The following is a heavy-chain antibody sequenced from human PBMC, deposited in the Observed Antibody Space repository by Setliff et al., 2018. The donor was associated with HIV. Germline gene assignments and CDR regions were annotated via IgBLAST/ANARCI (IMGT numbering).Heavy chain of an antibody. CDR1: GVSISSRNW. Sequence: PSETLSLTCAVSGVSISSRNWWSWVRQPPGKGLEWIGEINYSGNTNYNPSLKTRVTISVDKSKNQFFLNLKSVTAADTAVYFCAREYSGSGINFNPLTWGQGTLVTVSS. CDR3: AREYSGSGINFNPLT. CDR2: INYSGNT. D-gene: IGHD3-10*01. J-gene: IGHJ5*02. V-gene: IGHV4-4*02.